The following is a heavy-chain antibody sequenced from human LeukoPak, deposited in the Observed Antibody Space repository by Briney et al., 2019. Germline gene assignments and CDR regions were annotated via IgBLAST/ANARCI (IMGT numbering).Heavy chain of an antibody. CDR3: ARNQLRSLRYFDWLLPSDY. V-gene: IGHV1-18*01. CDR2: ISAYNGNT. J-gene: IGHJ4*02. D-gene: IGHD3-9*01. Sequence: GASVKVSCKASGYTFTSYGISWVRQAPGQGLEWMGWISAYNGNTNYAQKLQGRVTMTPDTSTSTAYMELRSLRSDDTAVYYCARNQLRSLRYFDWLLPSDYWGQGTLVTVSS. CDR1: GYTFTSYG.